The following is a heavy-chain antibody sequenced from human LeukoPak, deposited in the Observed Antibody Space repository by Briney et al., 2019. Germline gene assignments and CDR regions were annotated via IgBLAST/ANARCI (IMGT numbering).Heavy chain of an antibody. V-gene: IGHV4-30-4*01. CDR2: IYYSGST. J-gene: IGHJ4*02. D-gene: IGHD3-22*01. Sequence: SETLSLTCTVSGGSISSGDYYWSWIRQPPGKGLEWIGYIYYSGSTYYNPSLKSRVTISVDTSKNQFSLKLSSVTAADTAVYYCARQPSGYYEKSGYYPYYFDSWGQGVLVTVSS. CDR1: GGSISSGDYY. CDR3: ARQPSGYYEKSGYYPYYFDS.